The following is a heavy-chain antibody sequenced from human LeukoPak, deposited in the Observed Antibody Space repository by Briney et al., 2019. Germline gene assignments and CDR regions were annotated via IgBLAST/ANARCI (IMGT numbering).Heavy chain of an antibody. D-gene: IGHD3-22*01. CDR1: GYTFASYD. CDR3: ARGLYDSSPYFDY. CDR2: MNPNSGNT. V-gene: IGHV1-8*03. Sequence: ASVKVSCKASGYTFASYDINWVRQATGQGLEWMGWMNPNSGNTGYAQKFQGRVTITRNTSISTAYMELSSLRSEDTAVYYCARGLYDSSPYFDYWGQGTLVTVSS. J-gene: IGHJ4*02.